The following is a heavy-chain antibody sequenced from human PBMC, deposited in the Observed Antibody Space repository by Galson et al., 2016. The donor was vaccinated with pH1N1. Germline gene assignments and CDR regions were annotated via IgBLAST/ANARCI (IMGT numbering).Heavy chain of an antibody. J-gene: IGHJ3*02. CDR3: AREVNIEDGSDAFDI. D-gene: IGHD3-3*01. V-gene: IGHV4-30-4*08. Sequence: TLSLTCTVSGGSTTDTNYFWSWIRQPPGKGLEWIGYIFYTGNAYYNPSLKSRVTIAVDTSRNQFSLNVNSVTAADTAVYYCAREVNIEDGSDAFDIWGQGKMVTVSS. CDR2: IFYTGNA. CDR1: GGSTTDTNYF.